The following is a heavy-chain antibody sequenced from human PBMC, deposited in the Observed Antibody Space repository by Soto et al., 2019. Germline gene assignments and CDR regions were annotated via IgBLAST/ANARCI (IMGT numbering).Heavy chain of an antibody. V-gene: IGHV3-30*18. CDR3: AKDGMGSSSWYYAYYYDGMYV. D-gene: IGHD6-13*01. CDR1: GFTFSSYG. CDR2: ISYDGSNK. J-gene: IGHJ6*02. Sequence: QVQLVESGGGVVQPGRSLRLSCAASGFTFSSYGMHWVRQAPGKGLEWVAVISYDGSNKYYADSVKGRFTISRDNSKNTTYMQMNCLRAEDTAVYYCAKDGMGSSSWYYAYYYDGMYVWGQGTTVTGSS.